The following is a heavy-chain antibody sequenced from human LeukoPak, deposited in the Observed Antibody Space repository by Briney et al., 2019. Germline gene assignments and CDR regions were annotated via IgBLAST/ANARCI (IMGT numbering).Heavy chain of an antibody. Sequence: GGSLRLSCAASGFTFSSYWMSWVRQAPGKGLGWVANIKQDGSEKYYVDSVKGRFTISRDNAKNSLYLLMNSLRAEDTAVYYCATDVRDEYSSGWYPIGYWGQGTLVTVSS. V-gene: IGHV3-7*01. CDR2: IKQDGSEK. D-gene: IGHD6-19*01. J-gene: IGHJ4*02. CDR1: GFTFSSYW. CDR3: ATDVRDEYSSGWYPIGY.